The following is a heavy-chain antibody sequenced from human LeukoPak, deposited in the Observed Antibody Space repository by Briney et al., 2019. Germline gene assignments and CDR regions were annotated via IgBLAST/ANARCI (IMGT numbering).Heavy chain of an antibody. J-gene: IGHJ6*03. Sequence: PGGSLRLPCAASGFTFSSYWMSWVRQAPGKGLEWVANIKQDGSEKYYVDSVKGRFTISRDNAKNSLYLQMNSLRAEDTAVYYCARDKVASSWYNYYYYYYMDVWGKGTTVTVSS. V-gene: IGHV3-7*01. CDR1: GFTFSSYW. D-gene: IGHD6-13*01. CDR2: IKQDGSEK. CDR3: ARDKVASSWYNYYYYYYMDV.